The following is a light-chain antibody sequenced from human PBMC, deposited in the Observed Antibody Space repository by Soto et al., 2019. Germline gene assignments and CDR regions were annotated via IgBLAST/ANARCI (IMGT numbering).Light chain of an antibody. CDR1: QGISND. V-gene: IGKV1-9*01. Sequence: DIQLTQSPSFLSASVGDRVTITCRASQGISNDLAWYQQKPGKAPELLIFAASRLQPGVPLRFSGSGSGTEFTLPISSLQPEDCASYCCQQFHADPRTVGQGTKVEVK. CDR2: AAS. J-gene: IGKJ1*01. CDR3: QQFHADPRT.